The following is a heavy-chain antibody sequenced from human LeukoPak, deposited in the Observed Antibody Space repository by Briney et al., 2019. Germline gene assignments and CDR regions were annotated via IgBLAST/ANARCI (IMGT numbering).Heavy chain of an antibody. V-gene: IGHV3-30*03. D-gene: IGHD7-27*01. J-gene: IGHJ6*02. CDR1: GFTFSSYG. CDR2: ISYDGSNN. CDR3: ARGASYWGDYYYGMDV. Sequence: PGRSLRLSCAASGFTFSSYGMHWVRQAPGKGLEWVAVISYDGSNNYYADSVKGRFTISRDNSKNTMYLQMNSLRVEDTAVYYCARGASYWGDYYYGMDVWGQGTRVTVSS.